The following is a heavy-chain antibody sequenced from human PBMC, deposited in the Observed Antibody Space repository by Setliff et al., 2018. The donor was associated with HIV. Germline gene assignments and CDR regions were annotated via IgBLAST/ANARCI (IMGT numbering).Heavy chain of an antibody. CDR2: INTVNGHT. Sequence: ASVKVSCKASGYTFTRNAMHWVRQAPGQRLEWMGWINTVNGHTKYSQKFQGRVTITRDTSASTVYMELSSLRSGDAAVYYCARDLNAGDYPHWFDPWGQGTLVTVSS. CDR1: GYTFTRNA. V-gene: IGHV1-3*04. D-gene: IGHD4-17*01. CDR3: ARDLNAGDYPHWFDP. J-gene: IGHJ5*02.